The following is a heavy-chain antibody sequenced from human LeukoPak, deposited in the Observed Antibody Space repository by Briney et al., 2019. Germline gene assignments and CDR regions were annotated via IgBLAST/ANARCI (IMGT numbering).Heavy chain of an antibody. CDR1: GFTVTSNF. CDR2: ISGSGGNT. J-gene: IGHJ6*03. D-gene: IGHD2-2*02. CDR3: ARRAGCSSTSCYKAPEYYYYYMDV. Sequence: PGGSLRLSCAVSGFTVTSNFMTWVRQAPGKGLEWVSAISGSGGNTYYADSVKGRFTISRDNSKNTLYLQMNSLRAEDTAVYYCARRAGCSSTSCYKAPEYYYYYMDVWGKGTTVTVSS. V-gene: IGHV3-66*02.